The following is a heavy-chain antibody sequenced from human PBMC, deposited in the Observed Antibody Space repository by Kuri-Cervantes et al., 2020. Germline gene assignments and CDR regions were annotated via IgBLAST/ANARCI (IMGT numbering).Heavy chain of an antibody. V-gene: IGHV3-33*01. CDR1: GFTFSSYG. CDR2: IWYDGSNK. D-gene: IGHD2-21*01. J-gene: IGHJ3*02. Sequence: GESLKISCAASGFTFSSYGMHWVRQAPGKGLEWVAVIWYDGSNKYYADSVKGRFTISRDNSKSTLYLQMNSLRAEDTAVYYCARETGDQAFDIWGQGTMVTVSS. CDR3: ARETGDQAFDI.